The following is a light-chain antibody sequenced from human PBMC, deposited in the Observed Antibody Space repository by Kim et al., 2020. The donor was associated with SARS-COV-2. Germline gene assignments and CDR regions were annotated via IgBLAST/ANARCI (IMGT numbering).Light chain of an antibody. CDR2: GTS. Sequence: EIVLTQSPGTLSLSPGEGATLSCRASQSVSSLYLAWYQHKPGQSPRLLIYGTSSRATGIPDRFSGSGSGTDFTLTISRLEPEDSAVYYWQQYDSSPPGLTFGGGTKVDIK. CDR3: QQYDSSPPGLT. J-gene: IGKJ4*01. V-gene: IGKV3-20*01. CDR1: QSVSSLY.